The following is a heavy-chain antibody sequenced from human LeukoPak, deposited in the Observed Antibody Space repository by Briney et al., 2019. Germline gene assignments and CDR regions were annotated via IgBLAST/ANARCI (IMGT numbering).Heavy chain of an antibody. Sequence: PSETLSLTCAVSGYSISSGYYWGWIRQPPGKGLEWIGSIYHSGNTYYNPSLKSRVTISVDTSKTQFSLTLSSVTAAATAVYYCAREGNYYDSSGYSNFDCWGQGTLVTVSS. D-gene: IGHD3-22*01. CDR2: IYHSGNT. CDR1: GYSISSGYY. V-gene: IGHV4-38-2*02. J-gene: IGHJ4*02. CDR3: AREGNYYDSSGYSNFDC.